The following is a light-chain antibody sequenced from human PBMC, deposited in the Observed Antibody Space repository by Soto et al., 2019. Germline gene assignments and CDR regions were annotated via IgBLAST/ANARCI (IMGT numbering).Light chain of an antibody. CDR3: QHYNNWPFT. J-gene: IGKJ2*01. CDR1: QTVTSN. CDR2: GAS. Sequence: VVSQSPDTLSVSPGERVTLSCRASQTVTSNLAWYQQKPGQSPRLLIYGASTRATGTPARFSGSGSGTEFSLTISSLQSEDFAVYYCQHYNNWPFTFGQGTKVDIK. V-gene: IGKV3D-15*01.